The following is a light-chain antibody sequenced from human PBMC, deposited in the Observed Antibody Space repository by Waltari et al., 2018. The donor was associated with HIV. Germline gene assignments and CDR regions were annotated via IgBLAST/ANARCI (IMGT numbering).Light chain of an antibody. V-gene: IGKV1-5*03. CDR2: KAS. CDR1: QNVESW. CDR3: QQYNSDFYT. J-gene: IGKJ2*01. Sequence: IQMTQSPSILSASVGDRVTITCRASQNVESWLAWYQQRPGRAPKLLIYKASTLEYGVPARFTGSGSGTNFTLTINSLQPDDFATYYCQQYNSDFYTFGLGTGLDLK.